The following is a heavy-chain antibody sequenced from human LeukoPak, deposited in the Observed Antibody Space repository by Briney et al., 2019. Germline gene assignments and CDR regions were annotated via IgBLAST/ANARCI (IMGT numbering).Heavy chain of an antibody. J-gene: IGHJ6*02. Sequence: PGGSLRLSCAASGFTFSSYSMNWVRQAPGKGLEWVSSISSSSSYIYYADSVKGRFTISRDNAKNSLYLQMNGLRAEDTAVYYCARDDIVVVPAAIEIYYYYYGMDVWGQGTTVTVSS. D-gene: IGHD2-2*02. CDR1: GFTFSSYS. CDR3: ARDDIVVVPAAIEIYYYYYGMDV. CDR2: ISSSSSYI. V-gene: IGHV3-21*01.